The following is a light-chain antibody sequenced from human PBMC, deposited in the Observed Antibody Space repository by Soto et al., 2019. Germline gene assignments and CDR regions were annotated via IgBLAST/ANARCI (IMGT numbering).Light chain of an antibody. Sequence: DIQMTQSPSSVSASVGDRVTITCRASQDINSWLTWYQQKPGKAPKVLIYIASRLQPGVPSRFSGRGAGTDFSLTISNLQPEDFATYFCQQRGNWPPTFGGGTKVDIK. CDR2: IAS. V-gene: IGKV1-12*01. CDR1: QDINSW. J-gene: IGKJ4*01. CDR3: QQRGNWPPT.